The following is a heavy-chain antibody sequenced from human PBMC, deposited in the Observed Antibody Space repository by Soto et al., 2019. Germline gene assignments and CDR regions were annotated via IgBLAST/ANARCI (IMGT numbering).Heavy chain of an antibody. CDR1: GGSISSSNW. J-gene: IGHJ6*02. V-gene: IGHV4-4*02. D-gene: IGHD6-19*01. Sequence: TLSLTCAVSGGSISSSNWWSWVRQPPGKGLEWIGEIYHSGSTNYNPSLKSRVTISVDKSKNQFSLKLSSVTAADTAVYYCARLGYSSGWYSYYGMDVWGQGTTVTVSS. CDR2: IYHSGST. CDR3: ARLGYSSGWYSYYGMDV.